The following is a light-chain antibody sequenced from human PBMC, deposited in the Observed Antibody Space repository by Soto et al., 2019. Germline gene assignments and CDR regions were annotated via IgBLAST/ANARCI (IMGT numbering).Light chain of an antibody. CDR1: SSNIGSNY. CDR3: AAWDDSLSGYV. V-gene: IGLV1-47*01. J-gene: IGLJ1*01. CDR2: RNN. Sequence: QPVLTQPPSASGTPGQRVTISCSGSSSNIGSNYVYWYQQLPGTAPKLLIYRNNQRPSGGPDRFSGSKSGTSASLAISGLRSEDEADYYCAAWDDSLSGYVFGTGTKLTVL.